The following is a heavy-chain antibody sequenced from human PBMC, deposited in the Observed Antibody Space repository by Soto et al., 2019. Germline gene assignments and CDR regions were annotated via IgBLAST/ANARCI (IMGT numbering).Heavy chain of an antibody. J-gene: IGHJ6*02. CDR1: GFTFSSYA. Sequence: GGSLRLSCAASGFTFSSYAMHWVRQAPGKGLEWVAVISYDGSNKYYADSVKGRFTISRDNSKNTLYLQMNSLRAEDTAVYYCARKLDYYYYGMGVWGQGTTVTVSS. V-gene: IGHV3-30-3*01. CDR2: ISYDGSNK. CDR3: ARKLDYYYYGMGV. D-gene: IGHD1-1*01.